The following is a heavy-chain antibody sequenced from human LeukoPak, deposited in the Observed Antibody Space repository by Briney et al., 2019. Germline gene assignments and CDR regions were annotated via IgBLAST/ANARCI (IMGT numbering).Heavy chain of an antibody. Sequence: GASVKVSCKASGYTFTGYYMHWVRRAPGQGLEWVGRINPNSGGTNYAQKFQGRVTMTRDTSIGTAYMELSSLRSDDTAVYYCAEDGANKVRGVHYFYMDVWGKGTTVTVSS. CDR2: INPNSGGT. J-gene: IGHJ6*03. CDR3: AEDGANKVRGVHYFYMDV. CDR1: GYTFTGYY. D-gene: IGHD3-10*01. V-gene: IGHV1-2*06.